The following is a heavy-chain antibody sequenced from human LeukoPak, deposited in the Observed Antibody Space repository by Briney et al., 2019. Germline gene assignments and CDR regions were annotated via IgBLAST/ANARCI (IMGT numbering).Heavy chain of an antibody. D-gene: IGHD2-15*01. Sequence: SVKVSCKASGGTFSSYAISWVRQAPGQGLEWMGRIIPILGIVNYAQKFQGRVTITADKSTSTAYMELSSLRSEDTAVYYCARYSTAGGMDVWGQGTTVTVSS. CDR3: ARYSTAGGMDV. V-gene: IGHV1-69*04. J-gene: IGHJ6*02. CDR2: IIPILGIV. CDR1: GGTFSSYA.